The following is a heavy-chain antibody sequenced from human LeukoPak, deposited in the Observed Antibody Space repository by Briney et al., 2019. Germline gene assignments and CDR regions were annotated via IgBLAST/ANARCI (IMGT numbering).Heavy chain of an antibody. CDR3: ATRHSSSSGVDY. J-gene: IGHJ4*02. CDR1: GFTFSNNG. CDR2: IRYDGSNK. D-gene: IGHD6-6*01. Sequence: GGPLRLSCAASGFTFSNNGMHWVRQAPGKGLEWVAFIRYDGSNKYYADSVKGRFTISRDNSKNTLYLQMNSLRAEDTAVYHCATRHSSSSGVDYWGQGTLVTVSS. V-gene: IGHV3-30*02.